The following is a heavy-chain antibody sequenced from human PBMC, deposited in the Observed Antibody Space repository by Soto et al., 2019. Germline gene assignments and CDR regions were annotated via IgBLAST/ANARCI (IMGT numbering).Heavy chain of an antibody. D-gene: IGHD3-10*01. J-gene: IGHJ4*02. CDR2: ISAYNGNT. Sequence: QVQLVQSGAEVKKPGASVKVSCKASGYTFTSYGISWVRQAPGHGLEWMGWISAYNGNTNYAQKLQGRVTMTTDTSTSTAYMELRSLRSDDTAVYYCARASPPLWFGELGIDYWGQGTLVTVSS. CDR1: GYTFTSYG. V-gene: IGHV1-18*01. CDR3: ARASPPLWFGELGIDY.